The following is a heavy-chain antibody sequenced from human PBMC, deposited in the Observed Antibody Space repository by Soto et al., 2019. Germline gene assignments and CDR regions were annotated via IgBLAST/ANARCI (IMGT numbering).Heavy chain of an antibody. V-gene: IGHV1-24*01. J-gene: IGHJ5*02. CDR2: FDPEDGET. D-gene: IGHD6-19*01. Sequence: GASVKVSCKVSGYTLPELSMHWVRQAPGKGLEWKGGFDPEDGETIYAQKFQGRVTMTEDTSTDTAYMELSSLRSEDTAVYYCATYRIAVAGTGAENWFDPWGQGTLVTVSS. CDR3: ATYRIAVAGTGAENWFDP. CDR1: GYTLPELS.